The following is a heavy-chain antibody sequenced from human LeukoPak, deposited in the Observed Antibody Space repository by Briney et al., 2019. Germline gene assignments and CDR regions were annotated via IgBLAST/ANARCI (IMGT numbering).Heavy chain of an antibody. Sequence: PGGSLRLSCAGSRFSVSGNYITWVRQAPGEGLEWVSVTYSDGTTFYADSVKGRFTISRDSSKNTLFIQMNSLRVEDTAVYYCAGDPGLRNGMGVWGQGTTVTVSS. CDR3: AGDPGLRNGMGV. D-gene: IGHD2-8*01. V-gene: IGHV3-66*02. J-gene: IGHJ6*02. CDR1: RFSVSGNY. CDR2: TYSDGTT.